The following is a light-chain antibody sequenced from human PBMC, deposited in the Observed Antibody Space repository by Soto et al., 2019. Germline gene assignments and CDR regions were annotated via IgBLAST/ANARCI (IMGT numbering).Light chain of an antibody. Sequence: EVVLTQSPGTVSLSPGERATLSCWASQSVSSNYLAWYQQKPGQAPRLLIYGATRRAAGIPDRFSGSGSGADFTLTINTLEPEDFAVYYCQQYGSSPWTFAQGTKVEI. CDR1: QSVSSNY. CDR2: GAT. V-gene: IGKV3-20*01. CDR3: QQYGSSPWT. J-gene: IGKJ1*01.